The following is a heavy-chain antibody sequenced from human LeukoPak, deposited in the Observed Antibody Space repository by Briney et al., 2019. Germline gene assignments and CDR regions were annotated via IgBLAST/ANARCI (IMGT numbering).Heavy chain of an antibody. CDR2: ISGDGGST. J-gene: IGHJ6*03. Sequence: GGSLRLSCAASGFTFGDYAMHWVRQAPGKGLEWVSLISGDGGSTYYADSVKGRFTISRDNSKNSLYLQMNSLRTEDTALYYCAKEGSAAAGLPYYYYYYMDVWGKGTTVTVSS. CDR1: GFTFGDYA. D-gene: IGHD6-13*01. V-gene: IGHV3-43*02. CDR3: AKEGSAAAGLPYYYYYYMDV.